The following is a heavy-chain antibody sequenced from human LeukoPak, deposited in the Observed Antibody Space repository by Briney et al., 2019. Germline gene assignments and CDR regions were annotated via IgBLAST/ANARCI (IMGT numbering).Heavy chain of an antibody. Sequence: PGGSLRLSCAASGFTLSTYGMHWVRQAPGKGLEWVAVIWYDGSNKYHADSVKGRFTISRDNSKNTLYLQMNSLRAEDTALYYCAGILVGATSFDYWGQGTLVTVSS. CDR1: GFTLSTYG. D-gene: IGHD1-26*01. CDR2: IWYDGSNK. V-gene: IGHV3-33*01. J-gene: IGHJ4*02. CDR3: AGILVGATSFDY.